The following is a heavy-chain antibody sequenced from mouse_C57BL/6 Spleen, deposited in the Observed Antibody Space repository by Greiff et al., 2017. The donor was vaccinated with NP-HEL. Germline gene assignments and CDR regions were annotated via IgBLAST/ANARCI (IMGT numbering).Heavy chain of an antibody. V-gene: IGHV1-5*01. CDR1: GYTFTSYW. CDR2: IYPGNSDT. J-gene: IGHJ4*01. D-gene: IGHD1-1*01. CDR3: VGMIYYGSRYAMDY. Sequence: EVQLQQSGTVLARPGASVKMSCKTSGYTFTSYWMHWVKQRPGQGLEWIGAIYPGNSDTSYNQKFKGKAKLTAVTSASTAYMELSSLTSEDSAVYYCVGMIYYGSRYAMDYWGQGTSVTVSS.